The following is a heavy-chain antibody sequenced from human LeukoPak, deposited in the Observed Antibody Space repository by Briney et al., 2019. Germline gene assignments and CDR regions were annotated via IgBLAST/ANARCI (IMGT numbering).Heavy chain of an antibody. CDR3: ARDSGKSFDSSGYPYYFDY. Sequence: SETLSLTCTVSGGSISSYYWSWIRQPAGKGLEWIGRIYTSGSTKYNPYPKSRVTMSVDTSKNQFSLKLSSVTAADTAVYYCARDSGKSFDSSGYPYYFDYWGQGTLVTVSS. CDR2: IYTSGST. J-gene: IGHJ4*02. CDR1: GGSISSYY. D-gene: IGHD3-22*01. V-gene: IGHV4-4*07.